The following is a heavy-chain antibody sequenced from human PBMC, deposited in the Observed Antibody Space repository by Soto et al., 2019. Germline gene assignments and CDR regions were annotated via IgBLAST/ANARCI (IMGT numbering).Heavy chain of an antibody. D-gene: IGHD3-16*01. CDR1: GFTFSSYW. Sequence: VGSLRLSCAASGFTFSSYWMHWVRQVPGKGLLWVSRIDEYGSTINYADSVKGRFTISRDNARNTLYLEMNSLRAEDTALYYCTRDIGGEGAYWGPGTLVTVSS. CDR2: IDEYGSTI. J-gene: IGHJ4*02. V-gene: IGHV3-74*01. CDR3: TRDIGGEGAY.